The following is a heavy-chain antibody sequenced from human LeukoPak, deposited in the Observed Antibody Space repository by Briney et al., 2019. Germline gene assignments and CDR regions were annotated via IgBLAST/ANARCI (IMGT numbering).Heavy chain of an antibody. CDR2: IKDDGSAK. V-gene: IGHV3-7*01. J-gene: IGHJ4*02. CDR3: ARGIIGGASFLDY. Sequence: PGGSLRLSCTVSGFTFSNFWMSWVRQAPGKGLERVANIKDDGSAKFYLASVEGRFTISRDNAKSSLYLQMNSLRAEDTAVYFCARGIIGGASFLDYWGQGTLVTVSS. D-gene: IGHD1-26*01. CDR1: GFTFSNFW.